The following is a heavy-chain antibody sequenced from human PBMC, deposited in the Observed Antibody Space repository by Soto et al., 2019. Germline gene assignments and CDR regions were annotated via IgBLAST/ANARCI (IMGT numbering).Heavy chain of an antibody. D-gene: IGHD3-22*01. J-gene: IGHJ4*02. CDR1: GHTFTSYG. V-gene: IGHV1-18*01. Sequence: QVQLVQSGVEVKKPGASVRVSCKASGHTFTSYGISWVRQARGQGLEWMGWFSFYNGNTNYAQKFQGRVTMTTDTSTSTAYMELRRLRSDDTAVYFCAKGGSYDRSGPPMFYYIDSWGQGTLVTVSS. CDR3: AKGGSYDRSGPPMFYYIDS. CDR2: FSFYNGNT.